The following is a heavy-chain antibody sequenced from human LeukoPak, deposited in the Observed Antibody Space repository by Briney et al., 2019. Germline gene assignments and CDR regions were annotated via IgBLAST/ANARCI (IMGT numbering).Heavy chain of an antibody. Sequence: GGSLRLSCAASGFTFSSYAMHWVRQAPRKGLEYVSAISSNGGSTYYANSVKGRFTISRDNSKNTLYLQMGSLRAEDMAVYYCARDADYYDSSGYWFDYWGQGTLVTVSS. D-gene: IGHD3-22*01. J-gene: IGHJ4*02. V-gene: IGHV3-64*01. CDR2: ISSNGGST. CDR1: GFTFSSYA. CDR3: ARDADYYDSSGYWFDY.